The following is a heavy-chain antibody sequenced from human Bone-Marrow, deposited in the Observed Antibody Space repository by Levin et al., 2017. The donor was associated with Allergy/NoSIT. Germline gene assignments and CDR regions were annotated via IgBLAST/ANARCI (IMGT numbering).Heavy chain of an antibody. D-gene: IGHD3-10*01. CDR1: GFTVNSHY. V-gene: IGHV3-53*01. CDR3: ARQTSASTTFDY. J-gene: IGHJ4*02. Sequence: PGGSLRLSCAVSGFTVNSHYMSWVRQAPGKGLEWVSALYSGGTTYYADSVQGRFTISGDNSKNTLYLQMNSLRAEDTAVYFCARQTSASTTFDYWGQGTLVTVSS. CDR2: LYSGGTT.